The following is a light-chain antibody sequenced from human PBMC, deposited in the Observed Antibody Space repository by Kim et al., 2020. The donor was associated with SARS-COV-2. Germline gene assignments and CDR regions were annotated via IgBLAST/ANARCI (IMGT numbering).Light chain of an antibody. Sequence: LSPGQTASITCSGDKLGDKYACWYQQKPGQSPVLVIYQDSKRPSVIPERFSGSNSGNTATLTISGTQAIDEADYYCQAWDSSTVVFGGVTKLTVL. CDR1: KLGDKY. J-gene: IGLJ2*01. V-gene: IGLV3-1*01. CDR3: QAWDSSTVV. CDR2: QDS.